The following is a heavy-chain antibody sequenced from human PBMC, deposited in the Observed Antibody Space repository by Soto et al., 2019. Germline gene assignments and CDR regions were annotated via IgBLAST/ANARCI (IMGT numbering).Heavy chain of an antibody. Sequence: EVQLLESGGGLVQPGGSLRLSCAASGFTFNNYAISWVRQAPGKGLEWVSTITGSGDSAYYADSVKGRFIISRDNSKNTIYMQMDGLGAGDSAIYYCAKGRGTNYYYHMDVWGGGTTVTVSS. CDR2: ITGSGDSA. CDR3: AKGRGTNYYYHMDV. V-gene: IGHV3-23*01. J-gene: IGHJ6*03. CDR1: GFTFNNYA. D-gene: IGHD1-26*01.